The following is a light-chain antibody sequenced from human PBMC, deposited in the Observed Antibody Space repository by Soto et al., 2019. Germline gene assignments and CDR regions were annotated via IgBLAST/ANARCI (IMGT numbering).Light chain of an antibody. V-gene: IGKV3-15*01. Sequence: EIVMTQSPATLSVSPGERATLSCRASQSVSSDLAWYQQKPGKAPRVLIYGASTTATGVPARFSGSGSGTEFTLAISSLQYEDLAVYYCQQYNNWYSFGQGTKLEIK. J-gene: IGKJ2*03. CDR3: QQYNNWYS. CDR1: QSVSSD. CDR2: GAS.